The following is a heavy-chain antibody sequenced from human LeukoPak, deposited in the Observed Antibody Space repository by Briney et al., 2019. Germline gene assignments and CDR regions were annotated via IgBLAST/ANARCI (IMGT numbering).Heavy chain of an antibody. J-gene: IGHJ4*02. D-gene: IGHD2-2*02. Sequence: QTLSLTCGISGDSVSSNGAAWNWIRQSPSRGLEWLGRTYYRSKWNNDYAVSVKSRITINPDTSKNQFSLQLNSVTPEDTAVYYCARGKYTIDGNYFDYWGQGTLVTVSS. CDR1: GDSVSSNGAA. V-gene: IGHV6-1*01. CDR3: ARGKYTIDGNYFDY. CDR2: TYYRSKWNN.